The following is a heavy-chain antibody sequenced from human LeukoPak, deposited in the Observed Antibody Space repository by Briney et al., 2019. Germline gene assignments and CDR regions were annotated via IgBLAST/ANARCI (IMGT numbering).Heavy chain of an antibody. V-gene: IGHV3-7*01. CDR2: IKQDGSEK. CDR3: AKNFDWLLYSVLFDY. Sequence: GGSLRLSCAASGFTFSSYWMSWVRQAPGKGLEWVANIKQDGSEKYYVDSVKGRFTISRDNAKNSLYLQMNSLRAEDTAVYYCAKNFDWLLYSVLFDYWGQGTLVTVSS. J-gene: IGHJ4*02. CDR1: GFTFSSYW. D-gene: IGHD3-9*01.